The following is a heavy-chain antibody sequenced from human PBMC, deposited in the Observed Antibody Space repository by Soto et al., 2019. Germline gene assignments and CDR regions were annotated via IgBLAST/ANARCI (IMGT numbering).Heavy chain of an antibody. CDR3: AREDDGGDRDYYGLDV. CDR2: IHYTGSI. J-gene: IGHJ6*02. Sequence: QVQLQQSGPGLVEPSQTLSLTCAVSGGSISSEYFHWTWIRQSPGKGLEWIGYIHYTGSIMYNPSFKSRLTMAVDTTKNQFSLQPTSVTAADTAVYFCAREDDGGDRDYYGLDVWGQGTTVTVSS. V-gene: IGHV4-30-4*08. D-gene: IGHD2-21*02. CDR1: GGSISSEYFH.